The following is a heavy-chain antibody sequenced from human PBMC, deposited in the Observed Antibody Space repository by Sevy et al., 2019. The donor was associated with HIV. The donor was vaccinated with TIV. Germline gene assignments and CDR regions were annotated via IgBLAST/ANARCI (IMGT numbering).Heavy chain of an antibody. CDR1: GFTFNSYW. Sequence: GGSLRLSCAASGFTFNSYWMSWVRQAPGKGQEWVANIKQDGSEKYYVDSVKGRFTISRDNSQNSLFLQMNTLRAEDTAVYYCAREGSPYDTYYYYYGMDVWGQGTTVTVSS. V-gene: IGHV3-7*01. J-gene: IGHJ6*02. CDR3: AREGSPYDTYYYYYGMDV. D-gene: IGHD5-12*01. CDR2: IKQDGSEK.